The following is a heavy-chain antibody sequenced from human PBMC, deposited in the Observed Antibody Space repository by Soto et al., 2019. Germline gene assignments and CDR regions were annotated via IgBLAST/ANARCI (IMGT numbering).Heavy chain of an antibody. D-gene: IGHD3-10*01. Sequence: PGGSLRLSCAASGFTFSSYAMSWVRQAPGKGLEWVSAISGSGGSTYYADSVKGRFTISRDNSKNTPYLQMNSLRAEDTAVYYCAKDLPISRSSLRRGLDYWGQGTLVTVSS. J-gene: IGHJ4*02. V-gene: IGHV3-23*01. CDR1: GFTFSSYA. CDR2: ISGSGGST. CDR3: AKDLPISRSSLRRGLDY.